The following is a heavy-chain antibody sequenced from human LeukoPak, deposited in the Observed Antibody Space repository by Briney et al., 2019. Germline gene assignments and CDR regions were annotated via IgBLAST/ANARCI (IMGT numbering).Heavy chain of an antibody. D-gene: IGHD2-2*01. CDR2: IYISGNT. J-gene: IGHJ5*02. CDR1: GDSVSSGNYY. CDR3: ARDIFCSSISCYEGSWFDP. Sequence: SQTLSLTCAVSGDSVSSGNYYWSWIRQPAGRGLEWIGRIYISGNTHYNPSLKGRVTISIDTSKNQFSLKLSSVTAADTAVYYCARDIFCSSISCYEGSWFDPWGQGTLVTVSS. V-gene: IGHV4-61*02.